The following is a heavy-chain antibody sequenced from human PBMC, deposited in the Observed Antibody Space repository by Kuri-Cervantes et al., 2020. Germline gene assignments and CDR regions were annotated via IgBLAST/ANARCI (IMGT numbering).Heavy chain of an antibody. CDR3: ARDSRVGWFDP. CDR1: GGSVSSGSYH. CDR2: IYYSGST. Sequence: SETLSLTCTVSGGSVSSGSYHWSWIRQPPGKGLEWIGYIYYSGSTNYNPSLKSRVTISVDTSKNQFSLKLSSVTAADTAVYYCARDSRVGWFDPWGQGTLVTVSS. J-gene: IGHJ5*02. V-gene: IGHV4-61*01. D-gene: IGHD2-15*01.